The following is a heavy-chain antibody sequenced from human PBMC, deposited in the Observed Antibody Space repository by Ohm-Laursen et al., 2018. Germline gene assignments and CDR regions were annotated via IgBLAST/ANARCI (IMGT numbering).Heavy chain of an antibody. CDR1: GFTFSSYG. V-gene: IGHV3-30*18. D-gene: IGHD6-19*01. CDR3: AKDGREWLVLLYYYYGMDV. J-gene: IGHJ6*02. CDR2: ISYDGSNK. Sequence: RSLRLSCSASGFTFSSYGMHWVRQAPGKGLEWVAVISYDGSNKYYADSVKGRFTISRDNSKNTLYLQMNSLRAEDTAMYYCAKDGREWLVLLYYYYGMDVWGQGTTVTVSS.